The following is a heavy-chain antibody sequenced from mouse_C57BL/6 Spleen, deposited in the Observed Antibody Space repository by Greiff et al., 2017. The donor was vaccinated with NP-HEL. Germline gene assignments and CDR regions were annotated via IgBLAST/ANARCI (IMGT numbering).Heavy chain of an antibody. Sequence: EVQLQQSGPELVKPGASVKISCKASGYSFTGYYMNWVKQSPEKSLEWIGEINPSTGGTTYNQKFKAKATLTVDKSSSTAYMQLKSLTSEDSAVYYGARMYYYEYGGNVDDWGKGTTVTVSS. CDR1: GYSFTGYY. D-gene: IGHD2-4*01. CDR3: ARMYYYEYGGNVDD. CDR2: INPSTGGT. V-gene: IGHV1-42*01. J-gene: IGHJ1*03.